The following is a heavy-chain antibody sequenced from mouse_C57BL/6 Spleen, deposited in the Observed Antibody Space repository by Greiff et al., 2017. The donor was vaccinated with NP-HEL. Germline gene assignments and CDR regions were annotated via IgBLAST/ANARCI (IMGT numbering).Heavy chain of an antibody. J-gene: IGHJ3*01. CDR1: GYTFTSYW. V-gene: IGHV1-52*01. CDR3: ARDDGYYVPFAY. Sequence: QVQLQQSGAELVRPGSSVKLSCKASGYTFTSYWMHWVKQRPIQGLEWIGNIDPSDSETHYNQKFKDKATLTVDKSSSTAYMQLSSLTSEDSAVYYCARDDGYYVPFAYWGQGTLVTVSA. D-gene: IGHD2-3*01. CDR2: IDPSDSET.